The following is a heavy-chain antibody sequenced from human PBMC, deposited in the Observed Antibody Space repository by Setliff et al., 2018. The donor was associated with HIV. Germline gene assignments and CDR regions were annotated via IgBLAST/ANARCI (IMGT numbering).Heavy chain of an antibody. Sequence: PSETLSLTCNVSGVSISSHYWGWIRQPPGKGLEWIGSISHSGSTYYNPSLKSRVTISADTSKNQFSLKLSSVTAADTAVYYCARLPLAVAGKGRGAFDIWGQGTMVTVSS. CDR3: ARLPLAVAGKGRGAFDI. D-gene: IGHD6-19*01. CDR1: GVSISSHY. J-gene: IGHJ3*02. CDR2: ISHSGST. V-gene: IGHV4-59*11.